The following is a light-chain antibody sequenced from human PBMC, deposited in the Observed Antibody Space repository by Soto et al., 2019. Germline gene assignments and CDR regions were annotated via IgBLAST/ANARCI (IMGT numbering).Light chain of an antibody. CDR1: QRVNSNW. J-gene: IGKJ3*01. V-gene: IGKV3-20*01. Sequence: EIVLTQSPGTLSLSPGDRVTLSCRASQRVNSNWLAWYQQKRGQAPRLLMYGASGRAPGTPDRFSGGGSGTNFTPPISSLEPEDFAVYYCQQYGKTPLFSFGPGTTVEI. CDR2: GAS. CDR3: QQYGKTPLFS.